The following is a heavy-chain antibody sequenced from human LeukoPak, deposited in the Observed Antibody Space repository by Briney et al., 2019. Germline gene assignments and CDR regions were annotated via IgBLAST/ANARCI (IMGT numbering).Heavy chain of an antibody. Sequence: PGGSLRLSCAASGFTFDDYAMHWVRQAPGKGLEWVSGISWNSGSIGYADSVKGRFTISRDNAKNSLYLQMNSLRAEDTALYYCAKGSDGSGSLRLLQHWGQGTLVTVSS. CDR3: AKGSDGSGSLRLLQH. CDR2: ISWNSGSI. CDR1: GFTFDDYA. V-gene: IGHV3-9*01. D-gene: IGHD3-10*01. J-gene: IGHJ1*01.